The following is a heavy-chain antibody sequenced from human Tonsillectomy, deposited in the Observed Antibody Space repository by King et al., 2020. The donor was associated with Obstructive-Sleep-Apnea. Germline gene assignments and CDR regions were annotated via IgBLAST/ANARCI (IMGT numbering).Heavy chain of an antibody. V-gene: IGHV4-34*01. J-gene: IGHJ5*02. D-gene: IGHD6-13*01. CDR3: ATGSGAADVNWFDP. CDR1: GGSFSDYY. CDR2: INHSGST. Sequence: VQLQQWGAGLLKPSETLSLICAVYGGSFSDYYWSWIRQPPGKGLEWIGEINHSGSTNYNPYLKSLLSISVDMSKNQFSLKLTSVTAADTAVYYCATGSGAADVNWFDPWGQGALVTVSS.